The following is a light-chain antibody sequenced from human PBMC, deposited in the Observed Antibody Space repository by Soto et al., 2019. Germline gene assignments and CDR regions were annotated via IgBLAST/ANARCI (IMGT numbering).Light chain of an antibody. Sequence: DIQMTQSPSSLSASVGDRVTITCRASQTISIFLNWYQQKPGKAPKLLIYGASTLQGGVPSRFSGSGSGTDFTLTISRLQPEDFATYYCQQYNSYPLTFGGGTKVDIK. CDR2: GAS. CDR1: QTISIF. CDR3: QQYNSYPLT. V-gene: IGKV1-39*01. J-gene: IGKJ4*01.